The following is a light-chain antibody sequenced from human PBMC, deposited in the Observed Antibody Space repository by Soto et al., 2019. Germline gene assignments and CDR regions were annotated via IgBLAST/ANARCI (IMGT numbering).Light chain of an antibody. V-gene: IGLV2-14*01. CDR1: SSDVGNYNY. J-gene: IGLJ1*01. CDR2: GVS. CDR3: SSYTSSSTRV. Sequence: QAVVTQPASVSGSPGQSITISCTGTSSDVGNYNYVSWYQHHPGKAPKLMIYGVSNRPSGVSNRFSGSKAGNTASLTISGLQAEDEADYYCSSYTSSSTRVFGTGTKLTVL.